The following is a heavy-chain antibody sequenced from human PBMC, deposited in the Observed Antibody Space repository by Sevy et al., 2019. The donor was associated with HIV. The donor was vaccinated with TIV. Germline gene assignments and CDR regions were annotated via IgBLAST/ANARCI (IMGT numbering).Heavy chain of an antibody. CDR3: SVTKDYYDSSGHPFDY. CDR2: FDPEDDET. CDR1: GYTLTQFS. V-gene: IGHV1-24*01. Sequence: ASVKVSCKVSGYTLTQFSMHWVRQAPGKGLEWMATFDPEDDETIYAQRLQGRVTMTEDRSTDTAYMELSSLRSDDTAVYYCSVTKDYYDSSGHPFDYWGQGSLVTVSS. J-gene: IGHJ4*02. D-gene: IGHD3-22*01.